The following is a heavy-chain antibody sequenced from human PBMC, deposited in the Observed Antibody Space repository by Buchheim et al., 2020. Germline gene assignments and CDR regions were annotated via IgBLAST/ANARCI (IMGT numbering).Heavy chain of an antibody. V-gene: IGHV3-23*01. Sequence: EVQLLESGGGLVQPGGSLRLSCAASGFTFSSYAMSWVRQAPGKGLERVSAISGSGGSTYYADSVKGRFTISRDNSKNTLYLQMNSLRAEDTAVYYCASGEFGQWLVPNWFDPWGQGTL. CDR1: GFTFSSYA. CDR2: ISGSGGST. D-gene: IGHD6-19*01. J-gene: IGHJ5*02. CDR3: ASGEFGQWLVPNWFDP.